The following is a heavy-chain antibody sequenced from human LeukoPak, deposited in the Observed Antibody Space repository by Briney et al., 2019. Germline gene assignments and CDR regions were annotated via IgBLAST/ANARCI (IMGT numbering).Heavy chain of an antibody. Sequence: GGSLRLSCAASGFTVSKNYMSWVRQAPGKGLEWVSVIYSGGSTYNADSVKGRFTISRDNSKNTLYLQMNSLRAEDTAVYYCARDRSTPPLSDYWGPGTLVTVSS. CDR2: IYSGGST. CDR3: ARDRSTPPLSDY. V-gene: IGHV3-53*01. CDR1: GFTVSKNY. J-gene: IGHJ4*02.